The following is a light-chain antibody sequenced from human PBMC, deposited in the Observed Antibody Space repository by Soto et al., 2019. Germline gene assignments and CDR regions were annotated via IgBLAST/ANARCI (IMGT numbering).Light chain of an antibody. CDR3: QQSYISPPT. Sequence: DIQMTQSPSSLSASVGDRVTIPCRASQNISTYLNWYQQKPGKAPQLLIYSASSLQSGVPSRFGGSGSGTDFTLTIRSLQPEDYATYYCQQSYISPPTFGQGTKLEIK. CDR2: SAS. J-gene: IGKJ2*01. CDR1: QNISTY. V-gene: IGKV1-39*01.